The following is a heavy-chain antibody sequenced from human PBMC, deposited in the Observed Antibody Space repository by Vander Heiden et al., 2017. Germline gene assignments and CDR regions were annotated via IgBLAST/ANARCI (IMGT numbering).Heavy chain of an antibody. CDR1: GGSFSGYY. J-gene: IGHJ3*02. V-gene: IGHV4-34*01. CDR3: AAPRLAVAGTRRAFDI. Sequence: QVQLQQWRAGLLKPSEPLSLTCAVYGGSFSGYYWSWLREPPGKGLEWIGEINHSGSTNYNPSLKSRVTISVDTSKNQFSLKLSSVTAADTAVYYCAAPRLAVAGTRRAFDIWGQGTMVTVSS. D-gene: IGHD6-19*01. CDR2: INHSGST.